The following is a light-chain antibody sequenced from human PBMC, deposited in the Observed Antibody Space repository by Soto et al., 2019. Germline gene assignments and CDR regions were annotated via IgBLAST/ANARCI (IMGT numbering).Light chain of an antibody. CDR3: QQYNGYRWT. CDR1: QGIRND. CDR2: DAS. J-gene: IGKJ1*01. Sequence: IQMTQSPSSLSASVGDRVTITCRASQGIRNDLGWYQQKPGKAPKLLIYDASSLESGVPSRFSGSGSGTEFTLTISSLQPDDFATYYCQQYNGYRWTFGQGTKVDIK. V-gene: IGKV1-17*01.